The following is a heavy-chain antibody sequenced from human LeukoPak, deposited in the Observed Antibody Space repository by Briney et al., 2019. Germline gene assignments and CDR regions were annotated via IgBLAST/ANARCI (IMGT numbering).Heavy chain of an antibody. CDR3: ARAQTTLLLDY. Sequence: PGGSLRLSCAASAFTFSSYAMSWVRQAPGKGLEWVSAISGSGGSTYYADSVKRRFTISRDNSKNTLYLQMNRLRAEDTAVYYCARAQTTLLLDYWGQGTLVTVSS. V-gene: IGHV3-23*01. D-gene: IGHD4-11*01. J-gene: IGHJ4*02. CDR2: ISGSGGST. CDR1: AFTFSSYA.